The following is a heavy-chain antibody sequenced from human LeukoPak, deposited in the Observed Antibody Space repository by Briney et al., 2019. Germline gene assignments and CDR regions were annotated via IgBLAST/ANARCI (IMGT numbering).Heavy chain of an antibody. CDR2: ISFDGSNK. CDR1: GFTFSSHA. V-gene: IGHV3-30*04. J-gene: IGHJ4*02. Sequence: GGSLRLSCAASGFTFSSHAMHWVRQAPGKGLEWVAVISFDGSNKYYADSVKGRFTISRDNSKNTLYLQMNSLRAEDTAVYYCARDPRTMVRGVIDYWGQGTLVTVSS. CDR3: ARDPRTMVRGVIDY. D-gene: IGHD3-10*01.